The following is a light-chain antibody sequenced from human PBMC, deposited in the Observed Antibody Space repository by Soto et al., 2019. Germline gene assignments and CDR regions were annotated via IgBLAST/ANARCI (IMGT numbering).Light chain of an antibody. CDR2: KAS. V-gene: IGKV1-5*03. J-gene: IGKJ5*01. CDR3: QQYNSFPIT. CDR1: QSISSW. Sequence: DIQMTQSPSTLSASVGDRVTITCRASQSISSWLAWYQQKPGTAPKLLIYKASSLESGVPSRFSGSGSGTEFTLTISILQPDDFATYYRQQYNSFPITFGQGTRLEIK.